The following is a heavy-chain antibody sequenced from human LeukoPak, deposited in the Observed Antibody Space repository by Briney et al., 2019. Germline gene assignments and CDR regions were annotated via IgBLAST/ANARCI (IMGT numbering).Heavy chain of an antibody. CDR2: IYPGDSDT. D-gene: IGHD2-2*01. Sequence: GESLKISCKGSGSSFTSYWIGWVRQMPGKGLEWMGIIYPGDSDTRYSPSFQGQVTISADKSISTAYLQWSSLKASDTAMYYCARAPRWYCSSTSCYYYYYGMDVWGKGTTVTVSS. CDR3: ARAPRWYCSSTSCYYYYYGMDV. CDR1: GSSFTSYW. V-gene: IGHV5-51*01. J-gene: IGHJ6*04.